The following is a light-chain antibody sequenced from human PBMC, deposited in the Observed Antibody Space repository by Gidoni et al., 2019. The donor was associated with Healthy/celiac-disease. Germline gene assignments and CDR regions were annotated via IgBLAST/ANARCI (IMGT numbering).Light chain of an antibody. CDR1: SSEVGGYNY. V-gene: IGLV2-14*01. J-gene: IGLJ2*01. Sequence: QSALTQPASVSGSPGQSITISCPGTSSEVGGYNYVSWYQQHPGKAPKLIIYDVSNRPSGGSNRFSGSKSGNTASLTISGLQAEDEADYYCSSYTSSSILFGGGTKLTVL. CDR2: DVS. CDR3: SSYTSSSIL.